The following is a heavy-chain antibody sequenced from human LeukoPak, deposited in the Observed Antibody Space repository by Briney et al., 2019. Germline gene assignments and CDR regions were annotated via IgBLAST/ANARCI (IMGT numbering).Heavy chain of an antibody. V-gene: IGHV4-61*08. Sequence: SETLSLTCAVSGGSISSGGYSWSWIRQPPGKGLEWIGYTHYSGNSNYNPSLKSRVTMSVGTSKNQISLKLTSVTAADTAVYYCARDSGSSPTFDYWGQGTLVTVSS. CDR3: ARDSGSSPTFDY. CDR1: GGSISSGGYS. J-gene: IGHJ4*02. D-gene: IGHD6-13*01. CDR2: THYSGNS.